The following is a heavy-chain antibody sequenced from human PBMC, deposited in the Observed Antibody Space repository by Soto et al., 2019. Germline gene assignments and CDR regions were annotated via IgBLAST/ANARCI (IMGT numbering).Heavy chain of an antibody. D-gene: IGHD1-7*01. CDR2: MNPNSGNP. Sequence: QVQLVQSGAEVKKPGASVKVSCKASGYTFTSYDINWVRQATGQGLEWMGWMNPNSGNPGYAQKFQGRVTMTRNTSISTAYMELSSLRSEDTAVYYCARFITGTTGGDYYGMDVWGQGTTVTVSS. V-gene: IGHV1-8*01. CDR3: ARFITGTTGGDYYGMDV. J-gene: IGHJ6*02. CDR1: GYTFTSYD.